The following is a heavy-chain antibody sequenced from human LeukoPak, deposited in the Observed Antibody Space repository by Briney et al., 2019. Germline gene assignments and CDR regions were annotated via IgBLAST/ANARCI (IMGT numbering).Heavy chain of an antibody. CDR3: TTVLSSNRYYLCDY. Sequence: RGSLGLSCAASGFTFCRYWMHWVRQAPGQGLMWVSRISPDGSTTLYADSVKGRFTISRDNANNPLYLQMNSLGAEDTAVYYCTTVLSSNRYYLCDYWGQGTLVTASS. D-gene: IGHD3-22*01. CDR2: ISPDGSTT. CDR1: GFTFCRYW. J-gene: IGHJ4*02. V-gene: IGHV3-74*03.